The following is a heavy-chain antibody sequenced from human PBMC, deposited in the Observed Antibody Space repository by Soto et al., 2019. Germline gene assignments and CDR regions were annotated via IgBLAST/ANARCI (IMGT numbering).Heavy chain of an antibody. V-gene: IGHV4-30-2*01. J-gene: IGHJ4*02. CDR2: IYDSGGT. CDR3: ARVNLLWFVEDY. Sequence: SETLSLTCAVSGGSISSNSYSWSWLRQPPGKGLEWIGYIYDSGGTYYNPSLKSRVTLSVDSSKNQFSLKLSSVTAADTAVYYCARVNLLWFVEDYWGQGTLVTVS. D-gene: IGHD3-10*01. CDR1: GGSISSNSYS.